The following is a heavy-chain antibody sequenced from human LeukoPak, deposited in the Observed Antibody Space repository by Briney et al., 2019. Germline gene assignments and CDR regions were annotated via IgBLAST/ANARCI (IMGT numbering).Heavy chain of an antibody. CDR1: GFTFSDHW. CDR2: IGQDGSTK. V-gene: IGHV3-7*01. CDR3: ARAVDLADY. Sequence: GSLRLSCAASGFTFSDHWMSWVRQAPGKGLEWVANIGQDGSTKFYADSVKGRFTISRDNAKNSVFLQMDNLTPDDTAVYYCARAVDLADYWGQGTLVTVSS. J-gene: IGHJ4*02.